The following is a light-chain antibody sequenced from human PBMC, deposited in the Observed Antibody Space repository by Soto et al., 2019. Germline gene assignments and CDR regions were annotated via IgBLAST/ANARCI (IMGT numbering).Light chain of an antibody. J-gene: IGLJ2*01. CDR2: LNSDGSH. CDR3: QTWGTGIQV. CDR1: SGHSSYV. V-gene: IGLV4-69*02. Sequence: QPVLTQLPSASASLGASVKLTCTLSSGHSSYVIAWHQQQPEKGPRYLMKLNSDGSHSKGDGIPDRFSGSSSGAERYLTISSLQSEDEADYYCQTWGTGIQVFGGGTKVTVL.